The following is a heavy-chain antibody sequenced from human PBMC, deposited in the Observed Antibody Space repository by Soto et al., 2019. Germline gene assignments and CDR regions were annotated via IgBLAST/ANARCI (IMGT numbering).Heavy chain of an antibody. CDR3: VRTACVINNCSYRGVR. V-gene: IGHV3-33*01. CDR2: IGFDGTNI. J-gene: IGHJ4*02. CDR1: GFDFKTYG. D-gene: IGHD1-20*01. Sequence: QGQLVESGGGLVQPGRSLRLSCVASGFDFKTYGMHWFRQAPGKGLEWVAVIGFDGTNIHYSDSVRGRFSISRDNSEKTVSLQMNSLRVEDTALYYCVRTACVINNCSYRGVRWGQGTLVTV.